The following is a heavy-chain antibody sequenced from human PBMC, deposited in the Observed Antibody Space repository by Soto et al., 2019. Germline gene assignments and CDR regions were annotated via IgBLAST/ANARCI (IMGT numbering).Heavy chain of an antibody. Sequence: GGSLRLSCAASGFTFSSYAMSWVRQAPGKGLEWVSAISGSGGSTYYADSVKGRFTISRDNSKNTLYLQMNSLRAEDTAVYYCTSKYCTNGVRYTLKYYYYYGMDVWGQGTTVTVSS. CDR2: ISGSGGST. D-gene: IGHD2-8*01. V-gene: IGHV3-23*01. CDR1: GFTFSSYA. J-gene: IGHJ6*02. CDR3: TSKYCTNGVRYTLKYYYYYGMDV.